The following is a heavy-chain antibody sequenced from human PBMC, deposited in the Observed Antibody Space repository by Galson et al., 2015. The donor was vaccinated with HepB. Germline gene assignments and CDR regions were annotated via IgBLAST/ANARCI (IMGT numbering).Heavy chain of an antibody. CDR1: GFAFDSHA. J-gene: IGHJ5*01. D-gene: IGHD5-18*01. Sequence: SLRLSCAASGFAFDSHAMSWVRQAPGRGLEWISGITGKGDSTFYADSVKGRFTVSKDNSNNMLYLQMNSLRAEDAGLYFCAKGYGLFDSWGQRILVTVSS. CDR2: ITGKGDST. CDR3: AKGYGLFDS. V-gene: IGHV3-23*01.